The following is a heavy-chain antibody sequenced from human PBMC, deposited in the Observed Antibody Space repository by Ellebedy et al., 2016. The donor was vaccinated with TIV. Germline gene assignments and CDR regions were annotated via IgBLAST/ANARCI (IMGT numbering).Heavy chain of an antibody. V-gene: IGHV4-59*01. J-gene: IGHJ3*02. Sequence: MPSETLSLTCTVSGGAISSYYWSWIRQPPGKGLEWIGYIYYSGSTNYNPSLKSRVTISVDTSKNQFSLKLSSVTAADTAVYYCARLREPDAFDIWGQGTMVTVSS. CDR1: GGAISSYY. D-gene: IGHD1-26*01. CDR3: ARLREPDAFDI. CDR2: IYYSGST.